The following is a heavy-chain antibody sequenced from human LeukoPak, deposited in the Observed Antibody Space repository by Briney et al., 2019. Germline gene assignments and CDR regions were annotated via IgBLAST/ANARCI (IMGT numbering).Heavy chain of an antibody. V-gene: IGHV4-61*02. J-gene: IGHJ4*02. D-gene: IGHD3-22*01. CDR2: IYTSEST. CDR1: GGSISSGSYY. Sequence: SQTLSLTCTVSGGSISSGSYYWSWIRQPAGKGLEWIGRIYTSESTNYNPSLKSRVTISVDTSKNQFSLKLSSVTAADTALYYCARGGAFYFDLDYWGQGTLVTVSS. CDR3: ARGGAFYFDLDY.